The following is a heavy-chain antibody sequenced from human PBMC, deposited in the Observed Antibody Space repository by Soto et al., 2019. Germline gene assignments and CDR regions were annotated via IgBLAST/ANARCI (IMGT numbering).Heavy chain of an antibody. CDR1: GYTFTVYY. CDR2: INPNSGGT. V-gene: IGHV1-2*02. Sequence: ASVKVSCKASGYTFTVYYMHWVRQAPGQGLEWMGWINPNSGGTNYAQKLQGRVTMTRDTSISTAYMELSRLRSDDTAVYYCARDPVPTYYCYYGMDVWGQGTTVTVSS. D-gene: IGHD3-10*01. J-gene: IGHJ6*02. CDR3: ARDPVPTYYCYYGMDV.